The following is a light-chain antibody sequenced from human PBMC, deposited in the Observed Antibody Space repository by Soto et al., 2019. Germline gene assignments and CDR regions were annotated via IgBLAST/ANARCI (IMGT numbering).Light chain of an antibody. CDR3: SSYSSTTLV. CDR1: SSDVGGHDY. J-gene: IGLJ1*01. Sequence: QAVVTQPASVSGSPGQSITISCTGTSSDVGGHDYVSWYQQHPGKAPKLIIYEVRNRPSGVSNRFSGSKSGNTASLTISGLQAEDEADYYCSSYSSTTLVFGTGTKLTVL. CDR2: EVR. V-gene: IGLV2-14*01.